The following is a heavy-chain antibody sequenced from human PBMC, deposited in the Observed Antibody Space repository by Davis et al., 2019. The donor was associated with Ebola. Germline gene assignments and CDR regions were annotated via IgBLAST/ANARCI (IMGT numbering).Heavy chain of an antibody. CDR1: GSSFTSYW. J-gene: IGHJ4*02. CDR2: IYPGDSET. Sequence: GGSLRLSCKGSGSSFTSYWIAWVRQMPGKGLECMGIIYPGDSETRYSPSFQGQVTISADKSITTAYLQWSSLKASDTDMYYCSRQAILYGYIDYWGQGTLVTVSS. V-gene: IGHV5-51*01. D-gene: IGHD5-18*01. CDR3: SRQAILYGYIDY.